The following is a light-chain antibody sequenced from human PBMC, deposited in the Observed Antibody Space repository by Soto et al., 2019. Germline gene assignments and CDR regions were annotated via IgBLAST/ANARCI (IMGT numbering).Light chain of an antibody. CDR1: QGVSSY. CDR2: DAS. J-gene: IGKJ4*01. V-gene: IGKV3D-11*01. CDR3: QQRSNWHPGST. Sequence: EIVLTQSPATLSLSPGERATLSCRASQGVSSYLAWYQQKPGQAPRLLIYDASNRATGIPARFSGSGPGTDFTLTISSLEPEDFAVYYCQQRSNWHPGSTFGGGTKVEIK.